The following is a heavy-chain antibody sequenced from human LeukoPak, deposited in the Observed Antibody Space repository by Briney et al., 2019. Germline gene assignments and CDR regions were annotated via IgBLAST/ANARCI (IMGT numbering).Heavy chain of an antibody. J-gene: IGHJ5*02. CDR2: ISAYNGNT. D-gene: IGHD1-1*01. Sequence: ASVKVSCKASGYTFTSYGISWVRQAPGQGLEWMGWISAYNGNTNYAQKLQGRVTMNTDTSTSTAYMQLRSLRSDDTAVYYCARGRRQLERQMYWFDPWGQGTLVTVSS. CDR1: GYTFTSYG. V-gene: IGHV1-18*01. CDR3: ARGRRQLERQMYWFDP.